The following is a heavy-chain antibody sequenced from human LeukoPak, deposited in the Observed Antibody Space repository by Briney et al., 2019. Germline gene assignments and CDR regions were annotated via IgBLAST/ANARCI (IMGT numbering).Heavy chain of an antibody. D-gene: IGHD6-6*01. V-gene: IGHV3-23*01. CDR1: GFTFSSYA. CDR2: ISGSGGST. J-gene: IGHJ4*02. CDR3: AKFSSSSPADFDY. Sequence: HPGGSLRLSCAGSGFTFSSYAMSWVRQAPGKGLEWVSAISGSGGSTYYADSVKGRFTISRDNSKNTLYLQMNSLRAEDTAVYYCAKFSSSSPADFDYWGQGTLVTVSS.